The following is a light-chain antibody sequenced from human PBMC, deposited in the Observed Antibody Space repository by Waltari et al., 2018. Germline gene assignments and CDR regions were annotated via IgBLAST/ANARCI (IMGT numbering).Light chain of an antibody. V-gene: IGLV6-57*03. CDR3: KTYDRTWV. CDR1: SGSIAANY. J-gene: IGLJ3*02. Sequence: FMLTQPHSVSESPGKTVTISCTRSSGSIAANYVLWFLQRPAGAPTTVIFEDHHRPSVGPDRFSGFIYSSSNSASLIISELKTGDEADYYCKTYDRTWVFGGGTKLTVL. CDR2: EDH.